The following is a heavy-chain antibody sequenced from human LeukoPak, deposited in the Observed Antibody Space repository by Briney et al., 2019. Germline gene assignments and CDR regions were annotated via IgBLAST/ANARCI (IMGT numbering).Heavy chain of an antibody. Sequence: ASVKVSCKVSGYTLTELSMHWVRQAPGKGLEWMGGFDPEDGETIYAQKFQGRVTMTEDTSTDTAYMELSSLRSEDTAVYYCAKGPYTSSSEYFHPWGQGTLVTVSS. CDR2: FDPEDGET. J-gene: IGHJ1*01. D-gene: IGHD6-13*01. CDR3: AKGPYTSSSEYFHP. CDR1: GYTLTELS. V-gene: IGHV1-24*01.